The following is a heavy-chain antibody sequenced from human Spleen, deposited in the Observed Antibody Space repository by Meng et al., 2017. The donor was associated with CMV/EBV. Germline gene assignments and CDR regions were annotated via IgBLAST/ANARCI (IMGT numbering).Heavy chain of an antibody. V-gene: IGHV1-2*02. D-gene: IGHD5-18*01. CDR1: GYTFTGYY. CDR3: ARDHSAYADY. J-gene: IGHJ4*02. CDR2: INPNSGGT. Sequence: ASVKVSCKASGYTFTGYYMHWVRQAPGQGLEWMGWINPNSGGTNYAQKFQGRVTMTSDTSISTAYMEGARRTSDDTAVYYCARDHSAYADYWGQGALVTVSS.